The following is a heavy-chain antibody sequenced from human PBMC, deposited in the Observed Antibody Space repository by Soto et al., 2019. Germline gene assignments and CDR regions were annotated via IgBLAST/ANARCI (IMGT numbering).Heavy chain of an antibody. V-gene: IGHV2-5*02. D-gene: IGHD2-15*01. CDR1: GFPLSTSGVG. CDR2: IYWDDDK. CDR3: AHKYVVEVAANPRSGYFQH. Sequence: GSGPTLVNPTQTLTLTCTFSGFPLSTSGVGVGWIRQPPGKALEWLALIYWDDDKRYSPSLKSRLTITKDTSKNQVVLTMTNMDPVDTATYYCAHKYVVEVAANPRSGYFQHWGQGTLVTVSS. J-gene: IGHJ1*01.